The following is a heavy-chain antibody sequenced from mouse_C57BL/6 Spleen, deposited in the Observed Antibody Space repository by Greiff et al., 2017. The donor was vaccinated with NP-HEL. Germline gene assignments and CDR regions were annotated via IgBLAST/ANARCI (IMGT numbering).Heavy chain of an antibody. J-gene: IGHJ4*01. CDR3: ARVDGNHGDYAMDY. CDR2: IDPEDGET. V-gene: IGHV14-2*01. D-gene: IGHD2-1*01. Sequence: VHVKQSGAELVKPGASVKLSCTASGFNIKDYYMHWVKQRTEQGLEWIGRIDPEDGETKYAPNFQGKATITADTSSNTAYLQLSSLTSEDTAVYYCARVDGNHGDYAMDYWGLGTSVTVSS. CDR1: GFNIKDYY.